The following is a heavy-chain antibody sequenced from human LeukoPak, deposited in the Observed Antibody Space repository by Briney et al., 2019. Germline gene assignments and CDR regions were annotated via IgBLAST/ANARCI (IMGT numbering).Heavy chain of an antibody. CDR2: IY. CDR3: ARRRDLYSGSYYPFDY. J-gene: IGHJ4*02. CDR1: GYSFTTYW. D-gene: IGHD1-26*01. V-gene: IGHV5-51*01. Sequence: GASLQISCKGSGYSFTTYWIAWVRQLPGKGLEWMGIIYSPSFQGQVTISADKSISTAYLQWSSLKASDTAMYYCARRRDLYSGSYYPFDYWGQGTLVTVSS.